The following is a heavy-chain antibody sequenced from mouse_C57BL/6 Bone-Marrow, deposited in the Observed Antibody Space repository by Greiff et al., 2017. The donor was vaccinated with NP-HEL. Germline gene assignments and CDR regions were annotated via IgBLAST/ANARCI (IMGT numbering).Heavy chain of an antibody. D-gene: IGHD1-1*01. CDR3: ARTVVAPYWYFDV. CDR2: INYDGSST. Sequence: EVKLVESEGGLVQPGSSMKLSCTASGFTFSDYYMAWVRQVPEKGLEWVANINYDGSSTYYLDSLKSRFIISRDNAKNILYPQMSSLKSEDTATYYCARTVVAPYWYFDVWGTGTTVTVSS. CDR1: GFTFSDYY. V-gene: IGHV5-16*01. J-gene: IGHJ1*03.